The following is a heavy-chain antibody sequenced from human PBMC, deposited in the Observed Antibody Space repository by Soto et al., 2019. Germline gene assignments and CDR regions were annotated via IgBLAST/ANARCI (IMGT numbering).Heavy chain of an antibody. CDR2: IIPILGTA. D-gene: IGHD2-2*01. CDR1: GGTSSSYA. Sequence: ASVKVSCKASGGTSSSYAISWVRQAPGQGLEWMGGIIPILGTANYAQKFQGRVTITANKSTSTAYMELSSLRSEDTAVYYCAREGDSVVVPAAIRFDPWGQGTLVTVSS. CDR3: AREGDSVVVPAAIRFDP. V-gene: IGHV1-69*10. J-gene: IGHJ5*02.